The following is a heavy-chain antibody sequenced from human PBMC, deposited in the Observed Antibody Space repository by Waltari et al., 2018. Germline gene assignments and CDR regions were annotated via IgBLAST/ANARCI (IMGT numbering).Heavy chain of an antibody. V-gene: IGHV4-61*02. CDR1: GASLSRGSYY. Sequence: QVQLQESGPGLVQPSQTLSLTCTVSGASLSRGSYYWSWLRQSAGKRMEWIGRLYTGGNTNYNPSFKSRVTLSMDTSKKHVSLRLTSVTAADTAVYYCARDITKTTRGPGDWFDPWGKGTLVIVSS. CDR3: ARDITKTTRGPGDWFDP. J-gene: IGHJ5*02. CDR2: LYTGGNT. D-gene: IGHD3-3*01.